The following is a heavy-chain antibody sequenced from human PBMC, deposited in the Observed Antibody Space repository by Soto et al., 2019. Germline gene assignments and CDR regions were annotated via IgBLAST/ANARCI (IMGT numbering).Heavy chain of an antibody. CDR2: INSDGSST. J-gene: IGHJ3*01. CDR3: ARPQYLPDDVFDV. V-gene: IGHV3-74*01. Sequence: EMQLVESGGGLVQPGGSLRLSCAASGFPFPNYWMQWVPQAPGKGLVWVSRINSDGSSTSHADSVKGRFTISRDNAKNTLYLQMSSLRAEDTAVYYCARPQYLPDDVFDVWGRGTVVTVSS. CDR1: GFPFPNYW. D-gene: IGHD2-2*01.